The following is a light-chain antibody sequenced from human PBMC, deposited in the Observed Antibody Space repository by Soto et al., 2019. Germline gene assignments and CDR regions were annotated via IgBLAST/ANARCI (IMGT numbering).Light chain of an antibody. CDR1: QSVSSN. Sequence: ELVMTQSPATLSVSPGERATLSCRASQSVSSNLAWYQQKPGQAPRLLIYGASTRATGIPARFSGSGSGTEFTLTISSLQSEDFAVYYCQQYNYWPPWTFGQGTKVEIK. J-gene: IGKJ1*01. CDR3: QQYNYWPPWT. CDR2: GAS. V-gene: IGKV3-15*01.